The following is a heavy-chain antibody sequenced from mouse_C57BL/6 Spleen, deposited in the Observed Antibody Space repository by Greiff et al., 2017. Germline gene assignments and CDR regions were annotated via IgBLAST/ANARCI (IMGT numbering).Heavy chain of an antibody. Sequence: VKVVESGPELVKPGASVKISCKASGYAFSSSWMNWVKQRPGKGLEWIGRIYPGDGDTNYNGKFKGKATLTADKSSSTAYMQLSSLTSEDSAVYFCARDRDYAMDYWGQRTSVTVST. CDR3: ARDRDYAMDY. CDR2: IYPGDGDT. J-gene: IGHJ4*01. V-gene: IGHV1-82*01. CDR1: GYAFSSSW.